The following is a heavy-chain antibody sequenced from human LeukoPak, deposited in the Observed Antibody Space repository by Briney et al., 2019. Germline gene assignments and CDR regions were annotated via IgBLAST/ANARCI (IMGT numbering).Heavy chain of an antibody. CDR2: IHYTGSI. V-gene: IGHV4-31*03. CDR1: DDSLSSGTYY. J-gene: IGHJ4*02. CDR3: ARVGPNYYDSSGYYYFDY. Sequence: SETLSLTCTVSDDSLSSGTYYWNWIRLYPGKGLEWIGCIHYTGSIYYNPSLKSRVTISVDTSKNQFSLNVNSVTAADTAVYYCARVGPNYYDSSGYYYFDYWGQGTLVTVSS. D-gene: IGHD3-22*01.